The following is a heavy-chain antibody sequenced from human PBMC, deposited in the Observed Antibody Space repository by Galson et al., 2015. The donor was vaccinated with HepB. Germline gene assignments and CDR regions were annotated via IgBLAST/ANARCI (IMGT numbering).Heavy chain of an antibody. CDR1: GFTFSSYW. Sequence: SLRLSCAASGFTFSSYWMSWVRQAPGKGLEWVANIKQDGSEKYYVDSVKGRFTISRDNAKNSLYLQMNSLRAEDTAVYYCAREAGRRGYGLDYWGQGTLVTVSS. J-gene: IGHJ4*02. CDR2: IKQDGSEK. CDR3: AREAGRRGYGLDY. D-gene: IGHD5-18*01. V-gene: IGHV3-7*01.